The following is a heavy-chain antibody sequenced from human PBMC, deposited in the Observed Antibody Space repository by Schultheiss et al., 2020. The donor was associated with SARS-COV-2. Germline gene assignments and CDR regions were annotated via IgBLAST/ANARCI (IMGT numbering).Heavy chain of an antibody. Sequence: SETLSLTCTVSGYSISSGYYWGWIRQPPGKGLEWIGSIYHSGSTYYNPSLKSRVTISVDTSKNQFSLKLSSVTAADTAVYYCARGTAVALSWFDPWGQGTLVTVSS. CDR1: GYSISSGYY. J-gene: IGHJ5*02. D-gene: IGHD6-19*01. CDR2: IYHSGST. V-gene: IGHV4-38-2*02. CDR3: ARGTAVALSWFDP.